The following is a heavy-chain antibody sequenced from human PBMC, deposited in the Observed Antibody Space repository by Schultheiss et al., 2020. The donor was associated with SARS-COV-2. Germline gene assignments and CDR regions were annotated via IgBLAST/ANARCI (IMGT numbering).Heavy chain of an antibody. Sequence: GESLKISCAASGFTVSSNYMSWVRQAPGKGLQWVAVISYDGRNKDYADSVKGRFTISRDNSKNMLYLQMNSLRAEDTAVYYCARVPWDQDYWGQGTLVTVSS. V-gene: IGHV3-30*03. CDR1: GFTVSSNY. D-gene: IGHD1-26*01. CDR3: ARVPWDQDY. J-gene: IGHJ4*02. CDR2: ISYDGRNK.